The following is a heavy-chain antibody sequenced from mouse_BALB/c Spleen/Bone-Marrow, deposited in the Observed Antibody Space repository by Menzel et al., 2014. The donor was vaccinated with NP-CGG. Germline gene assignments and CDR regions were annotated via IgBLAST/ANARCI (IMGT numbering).Heavy chain of an antibody. V-gene: IGHV1-9*01. J-gene: IGHJ3*01. CDR3: ARDYYDYDVVIVY. CDR1: GYTFSSYW. D-gene: IGHD2-4*01. Sequence: QVQLKQSGAELMKPGASVKISCKATGYTFSSYWIEWVKQRPGHGLEWIGEFLPGTGGSNYNEKFKGKATFTADTSSNTAYMQLSSLPSEDSAVYYCARDYYDYDVVIVYWGQGTLVTVS. CDR2: FLPGTGGS.